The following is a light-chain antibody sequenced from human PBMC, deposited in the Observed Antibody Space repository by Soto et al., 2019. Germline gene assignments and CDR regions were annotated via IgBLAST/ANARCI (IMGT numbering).Light chain of an antibody. V-gene: IGLV2-14*01. CDR3: SSYASSSTL. CDR2: EVS. CDR1: SSDVGAYNY. Sequence: ALTQPASVSGSPGQSITISCTGTSSDVGAYNYVSWYQQHPGKAPKLIIYEVSNRPSGVSNRFSGSKSGNTASLTISGLQAEDEADYYCSSYASSSTLFGGGTQLTVL. J-gene: IGLJ2*01.